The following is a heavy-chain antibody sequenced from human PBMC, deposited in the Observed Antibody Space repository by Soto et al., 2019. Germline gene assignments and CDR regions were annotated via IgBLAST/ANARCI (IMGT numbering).Heavy chain of an antibody. CDR2: IIPILGIA. J-gene: IGHJ5*02. D-gene: IGHD6-13*01. CDR1: GGTFSSYT. V-gene: IGHV1-69*02. CDR3: ERGGQQLPGPHNWFDP. Sequence: QVQLVQSGAEVKKPGSSVKVSCKASGGTFSSYTISWVRQAPGQGLEWMGRIIPILGIANYAQKFQGRVTITADKSTSTASMELSSLRSEDTAVYYCERGGQQLPGPHNWFDPRGQGTLVTVSS.